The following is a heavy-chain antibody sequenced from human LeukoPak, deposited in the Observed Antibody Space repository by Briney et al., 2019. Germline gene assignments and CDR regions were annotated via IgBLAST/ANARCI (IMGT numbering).Heavy chain of an antibody. CDR2: ISSSGSTI. J-gene: IGHJ3*02. CDR1: VFTFSSYE. CDR3: ARAHESRAAHLDDAFDI. D-gene: IGHD2-15*01. V-gene: IGHV3-48*03. Sequence: PGRCLRLSCAASVFTFSSYEMNWGRQAPGKGLGWVSYISSSGSTIYYADSVKGRFTTSRDNATNSLYLQMNSLRAEDTAGYYCARAHESRAAHLDDAFDIWGQGTMVTVSS.